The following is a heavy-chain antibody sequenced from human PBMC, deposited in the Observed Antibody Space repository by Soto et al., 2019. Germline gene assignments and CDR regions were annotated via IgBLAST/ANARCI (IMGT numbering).Heavy chain of an antibody. V-gene: IGHV3-23*01. Sequence: PGGSLRLSCGASGFTVSDYAMNWVRQAPGKGLEWVSGISGSGGSTYYADSMKGRFTISRDNSKNTLYLQMNSLRAEDTAVYYCAKGNYYDSSASRFHFDNWGQGTLVTVSS. CDR1: GFTVSDYA. J-gene: IGHJ4*02. D-gene: IGHD3-22*01. CDR2: ISGSGGST. CDR3: AKGNYYDSSASRFHFDN.